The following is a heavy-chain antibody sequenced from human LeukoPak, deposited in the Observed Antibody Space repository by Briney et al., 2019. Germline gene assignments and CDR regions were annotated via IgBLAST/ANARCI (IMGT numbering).Heavy chain of an antibody. Sequence: PSETLSLTCTVSAGSISSSNYYWGWIRQPPGKGLEWIGSIYYSGRTYYNPSLKSRVTISVDTSKNQFSLKLSSVTAADTAVYYCARGFGENYDFWSGYYTLNWFDPWGQGTLVTVSS. D-gene: IGHD3-3*01. V-gene: IGHV4-39*07. J-gene: IGHJ5*02. CDR3: ARGFGENYDFWSGYYTLNWFDP. CDR2: IYYSGRT. CDR1: AGSISSSNYY.